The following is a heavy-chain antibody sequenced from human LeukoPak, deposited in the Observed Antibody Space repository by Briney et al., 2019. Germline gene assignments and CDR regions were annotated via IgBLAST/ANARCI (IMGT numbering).Heavy chain of an antibody. CDR3: ARAPSGCGGTCAFDY. J-gene: IGHJ4*02. V-gene: IGHV4-4*07. Sequence: SETLSLTCSVSGGSLSNSFWSWIRQPAGKGLEWIGRIYSSGTTNYNPSLKSRVTLLLDTSKNQFSLKLTSVTAADTAVYYCARAPSGCGGTCAFDYWGQGALVTVSS. D-gene: IGHD2-15*01. CDR2: IYSSGTT. CDR1: GGSLSNSF.